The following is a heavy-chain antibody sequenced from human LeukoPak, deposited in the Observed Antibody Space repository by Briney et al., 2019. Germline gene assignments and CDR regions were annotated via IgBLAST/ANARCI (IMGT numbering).Heavy chain of an antibody. CDR3: ARDSSGVPGAFDI. Sequence: GALRLSCAASGFTFSSYSMNWVRQAPGKGLEWVSSISSSSSYIYYADSVKGRFTISRDNAKNSLYLQMNSLRAEDTAVYYCARDSSGVPGAFDIWGQGTMVTVSS. D-gene: IGHD7-27*01. CDR2: ISSSSSYI. J-gene: IGHJ3*02. V-gene: IGHV3-21*01. CDR1: GFTFSSYS.